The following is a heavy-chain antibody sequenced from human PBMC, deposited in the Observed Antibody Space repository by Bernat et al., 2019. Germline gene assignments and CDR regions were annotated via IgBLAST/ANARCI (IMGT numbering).Heavy chain of an antibody. J-gene: IGHJ6*02. Sequence: EVQLLESGGGLVQPGGSLRLSCAASGFTFSSYAMSWVRQAPGKGLEWVSAISGSGGSTYYADSVKGRFTISRDNSKNTLYLQMNSLRAEDTAVYYCARDPLPRGIWSDENPYYYGMDVWGQGTTVTVSS. CDR1: GFTFSSYA. V-gene: IGHV3-23*01. CDR2: ISGSGGST. CDR3: ARDPLPRGIWSDENPYYYGMDV. D-gene: IGHD3-3*01.